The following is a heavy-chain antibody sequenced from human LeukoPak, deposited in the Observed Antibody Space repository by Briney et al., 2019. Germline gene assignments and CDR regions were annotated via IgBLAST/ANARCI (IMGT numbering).Heavy chain of an antibody. Sequence: SETLSLTCTVSGYSISSGYYWGWIRQSPGKGLEWIRSIYHSGSTYYNPSLKSRVTISVDTSKNQFSLKLSSVTAADTAVYYCARDLGYGSVDYWGQGTLVTVSS. CDR3: ARDLGYGSVDY. D-gene: IGHD3-10*01. CDR2: IYHSGST. J-gene: IGHJ4*02. V-gene: IGHV4-38-2*02. CDR1: GYSISSGYY.